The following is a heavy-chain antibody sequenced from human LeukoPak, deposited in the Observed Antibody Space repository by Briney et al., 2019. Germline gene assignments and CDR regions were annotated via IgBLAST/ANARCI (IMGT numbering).Heavy chain of an antibody. CDR3: ARATYYYYYYYMDV. J-gene: IGHJ6*03. V-gene: IGHV3-48*04. Sequence: GGSLRLSCAASGFTFSSYSMNWVRQAPGKGLEWVSYISSSSSTIYYADSVKGRFTISRDNAKNSLYLQMNSLRAEDTAAYYCARATYYYYYYYMDVWGKGTTVTVSS. CDR1: GFTFSSYS. CDR2: ISSSSSTI.